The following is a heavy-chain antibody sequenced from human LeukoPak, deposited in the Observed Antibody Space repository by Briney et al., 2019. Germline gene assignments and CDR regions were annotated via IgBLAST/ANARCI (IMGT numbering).Heavy chain of an antibody. CDR3: ARDRYDSSGYYLFDY. Sequence: GGSLRLSCAASGLTFSSNYMSWVRQAPGKGLEWVSVIYSGGSTYYADSVKGRSTISRDNSKNTLYLQMNSLRAEDTAVYYCARDRYDSSGYYLFDYWGQGTLVTVSS. J-gene: IGHJ4*02. V-gene: IGHV3-53*01. D-gene: IGHD3-22*01. CDR1: GLTFSSNY. CDR2: IYSGGST.